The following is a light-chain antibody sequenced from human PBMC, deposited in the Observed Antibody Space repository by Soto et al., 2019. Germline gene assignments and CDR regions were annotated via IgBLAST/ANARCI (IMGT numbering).Light chain of an antibody. CDR2: GAS. Sequence: EIVLTQSPGTLSLSPGERATLSCRASQSVSSTHLAWYQQKPGQAPRLLIFGASSRVTGIPDRFSGSGSGTDFTLTISRLEPEDFAVYYCQHFGSSLWTFGQGTKVEIK. V-gene: IGKV3-20*01. CDR3: QHFGSSLWT. CDR1: QSVSSTH. J-gene: IGKJ1*01.